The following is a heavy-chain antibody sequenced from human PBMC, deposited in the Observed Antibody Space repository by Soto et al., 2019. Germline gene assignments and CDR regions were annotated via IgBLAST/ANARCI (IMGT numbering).Heavy chain of an antibody. CDR1: GFSLTTRGVG. V-gene: IGHV2-5*02. D-gene: IGHD2-21*02. Sequence: QITLKESGPTLVKPTQTLTLTCTFSGFSLTTRGVGVGWIRQPPGKALEWLALIYWDDDKRYSPSLKSRLTITKDTSKNQVVLTLTNMDPVDTATYYCAHRSRVTAKWKNWFDSGGQGTLVTVSS. J-gene: IGHJ5*01. CDR3: AHRSRVTAKWKNWFDS. CDR2: IYWDDDK.